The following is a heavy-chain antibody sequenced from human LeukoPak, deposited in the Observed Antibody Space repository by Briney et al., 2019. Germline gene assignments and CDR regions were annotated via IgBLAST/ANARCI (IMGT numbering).Heavy chain of an antibody. Sequence: GASVKVSCKASGGTFSSYAISWVRPAPGQGLEWMGRIIPILGIANYAQKFQGRVTITADKSTSTAYMELSSLRSEDTAVYYCARMEYSSSWYHYGMDVWGQGTTVTVSS. V-gene: IGHV1-69*04. CDR2: IIPILGIA. CDR1: GGTFSSYA. J-gene: IGHJ6*02. CDR3: ARMEYSSSWYHYGMDV. D-gene: IGHD6-13*01.